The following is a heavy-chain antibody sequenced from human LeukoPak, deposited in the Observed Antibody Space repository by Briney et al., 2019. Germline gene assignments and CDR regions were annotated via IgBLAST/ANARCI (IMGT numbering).Heavy chain of an antibody. D-gene: IGHD4-17*01. J-gene: IGHJ3*02. Sequence: SETLSLTCTVSGGSISSYYWSWIRQPPGKGLEWIGEINHSGSTNYNPSLKSRVTISVDTSKNQFSLKLSSVTAADTAVYYCARGFGDNGADAFDIWGQGTMVTVSS. CDR1: GGSISSYY. CDR2: INHSGST. V-gene: IGHV4-34*01. CDR3: ARGFGDNGADAFDI.